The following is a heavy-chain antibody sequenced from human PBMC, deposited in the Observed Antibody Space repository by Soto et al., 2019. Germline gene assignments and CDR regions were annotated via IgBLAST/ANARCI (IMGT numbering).Heavy chain of an antibody. CDR2: INPSGGST. Sequence: QVQLVQSGAEVKKPGASVKVSCKASGYTFTGYHIHWVRQAPGQVLEWMGLINPSGGSTRYAQKLQGRLTLTSDPFTTTVYMELSSLRSEDTAVYYCARDYYGSGNYGRPWGQGTLVTVSS. J-gene: IGHJ5*02. CDR3: ARDYYGSGNYGRP. CDR1: GYTFTGYH. D-gene: IGHD3-10*01. V-gene: IGHV1-46*04.